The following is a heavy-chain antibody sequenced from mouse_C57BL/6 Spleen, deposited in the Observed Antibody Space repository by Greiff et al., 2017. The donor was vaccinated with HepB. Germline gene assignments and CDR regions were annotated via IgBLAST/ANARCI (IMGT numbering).Heavy chain of an antibody. D-gene: IGHD1-1*01. CDR3: GRGDYYGSSYDY. J-gene: IGHJ2*01. CDR1: GYSFTDYN. Sequence: VQLQQSGPELVKPGASVKISCKASGYSFTDYNMNWVKQSNGKGLEWIGVINPNYGTTSYNQKFKGKATLTVDQSSSTAYMQRNSLTSEDSAVYYCGRGDYYGSSYDYWGQGTTLTVSS. V-gene: IGHV1-39*01. CDR2: INPNYGTT.